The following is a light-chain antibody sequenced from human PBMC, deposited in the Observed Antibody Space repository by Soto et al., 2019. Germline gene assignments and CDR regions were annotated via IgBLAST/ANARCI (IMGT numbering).Light chain of an antibody. CDR3: QQYNTNPWT. CDR1: QSVANW. CDR2: KVS. Sequence: DIQMTQSPSTLSASVGDRVTITCRASQSVANWLAWFQQKAGKPPKLLIYKVSTLESGDPSRFSGSGSGTEFTLTISSLQPDDFATYYCQQYNTNPWTFGHGTKVEIK. J-gene: IGKJ1*01. V-gene: IGKV1-5*03.